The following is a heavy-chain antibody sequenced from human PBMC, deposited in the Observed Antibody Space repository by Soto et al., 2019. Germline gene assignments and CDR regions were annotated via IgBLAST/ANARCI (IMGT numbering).Heavy chain of an antibody. CDR2: IIPISGTT. D-gene: IGHD2-8*02. J-gene: IGHJ4*02. CDR1: GGTFNNYA. V-gene: IGHV1-69*06. CDR3: ARWGGLSCSGAVCFKKPFDY. Sequence: QVQLVQSGAEVKRPESSTKVSCKPSGGTFNNYAINWVRQAPGQGLEWMGAIIPISGTTKYAQKFQGRVTITADKSTSTVYMDLSSLRSEDTAVYYCARWGGLSCSGAVCFKKPFDYWGQGTLVTVSS.